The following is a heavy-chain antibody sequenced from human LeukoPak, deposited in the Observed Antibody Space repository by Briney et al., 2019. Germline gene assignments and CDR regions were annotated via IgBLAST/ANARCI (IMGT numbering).Heavy chain of an antibody. J-gene: IGHJ4*02. CDR1: GFTFSDYY. Sequence: GGSLRLSCAASGFTFSDYYMSWIRQAPGKGLEWVSYISSSGSTIYYADSMKGRFTISRDNAKNSLYLQMNSLRAEDTAVYYCASDSSGQFLFDYWGQGTLVTVSS. V-gene: IGHV3-11*04. D-gene: IGHD3-22*01. CDR3: ASDSSGQFLFDY. CDR2: ISSSGSTI.